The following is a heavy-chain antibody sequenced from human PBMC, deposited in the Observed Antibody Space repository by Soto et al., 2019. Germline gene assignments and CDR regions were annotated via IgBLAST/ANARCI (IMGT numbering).Heavy chain of an antibody. CDR3: ARDYYKYYDSSGYYRSPAY. V-gene: IGHV3-NL1*01. J-gene: IGHJ4*02. Sequence: QTGGSLRLSCAASGFTFSSYGMHWVRQAPGKGLEWVSGISGSGGSTYHADSVKGRFTISRDNSRNTLFLQMNSLRAEDTAVYYCARDYYKYYDSSGYYRSPAYWGQGTLVTVSS. CDR2: ISGSGGST. D-gene: IGHD3-22*01. CDR1: GFTFSSYG.